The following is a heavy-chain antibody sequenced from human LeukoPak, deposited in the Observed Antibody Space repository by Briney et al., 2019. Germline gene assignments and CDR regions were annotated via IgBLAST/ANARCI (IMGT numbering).Heavy chain of an antibody. CDR2: IIPIFGTA. Sequence: SVKVSCKASGYTFTSYGISWVRQAPGQGLEWMGGIIPIFGTANYAQKFQGRVTITTDESTSTAYMELSSLRSEDTAVYYCARAPEIAAAFPGGYYYMDVWGKGTTVTVSS. J-gene: IGHJ6*03. CDR3: ARAPEIAAAFPGGYYYMDV. CDR1: GYTFTSYG. D-gene: IGHD6-13*01. V-gene: IGHV1-69*05.